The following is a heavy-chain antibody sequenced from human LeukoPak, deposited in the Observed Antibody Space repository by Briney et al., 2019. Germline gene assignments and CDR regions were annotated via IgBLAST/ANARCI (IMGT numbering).Heavy chain of an antibody. CDR1: GGSISSSSYY. CDR2: IYYSGSP. V-gene: IGHV4-39*01. J-gene: IGHJ4*02. D-gene: IGHD6-19*01. Sequence: PSETLSLTCTVPGGSISSSSYYWGWIRQPPGKGLEWIGSIYYSGSPYYNPSLKSRVTISVDTSKNQFSLKLSSVTAADTAVYYCARLWGQWLVFDYWGQGTLVTVSS. CDR3: ARLWGQWLVFDY.